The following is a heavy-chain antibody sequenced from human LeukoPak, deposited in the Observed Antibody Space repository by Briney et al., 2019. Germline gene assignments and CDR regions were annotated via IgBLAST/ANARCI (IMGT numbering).Heavy chain of an antibody. Sequence: GASVKVSCKASGYTFTSYYMHWVRQAPGQGLEWMGIINPSGGSTSYAQKFQGRVTMTRDTSTSTVYMELSSLRSEDTAVYYCARRRGIGQQLVGGWFDPWGQGTLVTVSS. J-gene: IGHJ5*02. D-gene: IGHD6-13*01. V-gene: IGHV1-46*01. CDR2: INPSGGST. CDR3: ARRRGIGQQLVGGWFDP. CDR1: GYTFTSYY.